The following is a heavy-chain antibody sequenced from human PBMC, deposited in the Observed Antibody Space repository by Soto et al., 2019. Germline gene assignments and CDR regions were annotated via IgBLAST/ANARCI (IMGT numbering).Heavy chain of an antibody. V-gene: IGHV1-69*13. CDR3: AREVGATTGSWFDP. CDR1: GGTFSSYA. D-gene: IGHD1-26*01. J-gene: IGHJ5*02. Sequence: SVKVSCKASGGTFSSYAISWVRQAPGQGLEWMGGIIPIFGTANYAQKFQGRVTITADESTSTAYMELSSLRSEDTAVYYCAREVGATTGSWFDPWGQGTLVTVSS. CDR2: IIPIFGTA.